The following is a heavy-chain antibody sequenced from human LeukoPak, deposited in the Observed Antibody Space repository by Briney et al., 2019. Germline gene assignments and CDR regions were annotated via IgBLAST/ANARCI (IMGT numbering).Heavy chain of an antibody. CDR1: GFTFSNAW. D-gene: IGHD4-17*01. CDR2: IKSKTDGGTT. J-gene: IGHJ4*02. CDR3: TTDPTVMSIIPFDY. Sequence: GGSLRLSCAASGFTFSNAWMSWVRQAPGKGLEWVGRIKSKTDGGTTEYAAPVKGRFTISRDDSKNTLYLQMNSLKTEDTAVYYCTTDPTVMSIIPFDYWGQGTLVTVSS. V-gene: IGHV3-15*01.